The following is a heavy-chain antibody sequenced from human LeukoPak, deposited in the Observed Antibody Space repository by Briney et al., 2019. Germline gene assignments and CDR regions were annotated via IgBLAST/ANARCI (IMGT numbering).Heavy chain of an antibody. V-gene: IGHV3-15*01. J-gene: IGHJ1*01. CDR3: TIVVGTYYVFSEYFQH. CDR1: GFTFSNAW. D-gene: IGHD1-26*01. Sequence: GGSLRLSCAASGFTFSNAWMSWVRQAPGKGLEWVGRIKSKTDGGTTDYAAPVKGRLTISRDDSKNTLYLQMNSLKNEDTAVYYCTIVVGTYYVFSEYFQHWGQGTLVTVSS. CDR2: IKSKTDGGTT.